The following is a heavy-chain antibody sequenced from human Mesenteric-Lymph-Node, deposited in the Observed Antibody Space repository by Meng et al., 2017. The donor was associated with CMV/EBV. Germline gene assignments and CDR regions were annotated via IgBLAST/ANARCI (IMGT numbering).Heavy chain of an antibody. Sequence: GGSLRLSCGGTGFNFSCYSMNWVRQAPGKGLEWVSSIRTTSYIAYADSVKGRFTVSRDNDKKAMYLQMNSLRAEDTAVYYCARGLGYCSSTCCRYMAVWGPGTTVTVSS. CDR3: ARGLGYCSSTCCRYMAV. V-gene: IGHV3-21*01. J-gene: IGHJ6*03. CDR2: IRTTSYI. D-gene: IGHD2-2*01. CDR1: GFNFSCYS.